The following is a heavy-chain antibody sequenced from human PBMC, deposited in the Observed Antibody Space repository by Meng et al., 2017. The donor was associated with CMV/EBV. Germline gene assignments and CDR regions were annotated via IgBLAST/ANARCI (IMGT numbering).Heavy chain of an antibody. CDR1: GFTFSSYA. D-gene: IGHD3-3*01. CDR2: ISYDGSNK. V-gene: IGHV3-30*04. Sequence: LSLTCAASGFTFSSYAMHWVRQAPGKGLEWVAVISYDGSNKYYADSVKGRFTISRDNSKNTLYLQMNSLRAEDTAVYYCARDPNLDTIFGVVINLYYYGMDVWGQGTTVTVSS. J-gene: IGHJ6*02. CDR3: ARDPNLDTIFGVVINLYYYGMDV.